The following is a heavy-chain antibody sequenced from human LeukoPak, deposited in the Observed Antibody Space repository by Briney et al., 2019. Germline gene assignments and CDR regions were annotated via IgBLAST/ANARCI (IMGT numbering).Heavy chain of an antibody. D-gene: IGHD3-3*01. CDR1: GYTLTELS. CDR2: FDPEDGET. V-gene: IGHV1-24*01. J-gene: IGHJ4*02. CDR3: ATGDYDFWSGSFDY. Sequence: GASVKVSCKVSGYTLTELSMHWVRQAPGKGLEWMGGFDPEDGETIYAQKFQGRVTMTEDTSTDTAYMELSSLRSEDTAVYCCATGDYDFWSGSFDYWGQGTLVTVSS.